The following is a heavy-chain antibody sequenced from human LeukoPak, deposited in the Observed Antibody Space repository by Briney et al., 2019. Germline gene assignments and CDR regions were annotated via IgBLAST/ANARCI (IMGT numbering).Heavy chain of an antibody. Sequence: GGSLRLSCAASGFTFNTYTMNWVRQAPGKGLEWVSYISGSSGIIDYADSVRGRFTISRDNAKNSLYLQITSLRAEDTAVYYCTRRGGGYEFDYWGQGTLVTVSS. J-gene: IGHJ4*02. D-gene: IGHD5-12*01. CDR1: GFTFNTYT. CDR2: ISGSSGII. CDR3: TRRGGGYEFDY. V-gene: IGHV3-48*01.